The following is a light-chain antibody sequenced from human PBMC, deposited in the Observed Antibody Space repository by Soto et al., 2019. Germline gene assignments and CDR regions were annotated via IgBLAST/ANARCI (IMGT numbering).Light chain of an antibody. V-gene: IGKV3-20*01. Sequence: EIVLTQSPGTLSLSPGERATLSCRASQSVSSSYLAWYQQKPGQAPRLLIYGASSRATGIPDRFSGSGSGTDFHLTISRLEPEDFAVYYCQQYGSPITFGPGTKVDIK. CDR3: QQYGSPIT. CDR1: QSVSSSY. J-gene: IGKJ3*01. CDR2: GAS.